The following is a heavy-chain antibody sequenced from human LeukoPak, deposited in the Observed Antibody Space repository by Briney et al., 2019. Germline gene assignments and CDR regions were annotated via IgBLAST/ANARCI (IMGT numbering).Heavy chain of an antibody. Sequence: ASVKVSCKAFGYTFTGYYMHWVRQAPGQGLEWMGWINPNSGGANYAQKFQGRVTMARDTSISTAYMELSRLRSDDTAVYYCARVRGIVVVPAARGNLDYWGQGTLVTVSS. CDR1: GYTFTGYY. CDR3: ARVRGIVVVPAARGNLDY. J-gene: IGHJ4*02. D-gene: IGHD2-2*01. V-gene: IGHV1-2*02. CDR2: INPNSGGA.